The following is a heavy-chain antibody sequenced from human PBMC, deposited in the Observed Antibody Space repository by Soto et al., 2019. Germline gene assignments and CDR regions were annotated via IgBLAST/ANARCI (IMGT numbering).Heavy chain of an antibody. CDR2: IYYSGST. V-gene: IGHV4-30-4*01. Sequence: SETLSLTCTVSGGSISSGDFYWSWIRQPPGKGLEWMGYIYYSGSTYYNPSLMSRVTISVDTSKNQFSLKLSSVTAADTAVYYCARGGSYCLAPFDYWGQGTLVTVSS. D-gene: IGHD3-16*02. CDR3: ARGGSYCLAPFDY. J-gene: IGHJ4*02. CDR1: GGSISSGDFY.